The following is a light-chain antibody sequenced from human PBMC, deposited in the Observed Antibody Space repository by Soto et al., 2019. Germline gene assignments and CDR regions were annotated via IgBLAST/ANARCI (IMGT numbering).Light chain of an antibody. CDR3: QQCYTTPYL. Sequence: DIQMTQSPSSLSASVGDRVTITCRASQSISSYLNWYQQKPGKAPKLLIYAASTLQTGISSRFSGSGSGTDFTLTISSLQPEDFATYYCQQCYTTPYLFGQGTKLEIK. V-gene: IGKV1-39*01. CDR2: AAS. J-gene: IGKJ2*01. CDR1: QSISSY.